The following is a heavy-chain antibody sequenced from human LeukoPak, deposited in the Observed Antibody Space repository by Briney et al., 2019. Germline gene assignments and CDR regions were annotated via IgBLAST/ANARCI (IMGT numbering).Heavy chain of an antibody. Sequence: SETLSLTCAVSGGSISSSNWWSWVRQPPGKGLEWIGEIYHSGSTNYNPSLKSRVTISVDKSKNQFSLKLSSVTAADTAVYYCASGFLPLRDAFDIWGQGTMVTVSS. J-gene: IGHJ3*02. V-gene: IGHV4-4*02. CDR1: GGSISSSNW. CDR3: ASGFLPLRDAFDI. CDR2: IYHSGST. D-gene: IGHD2-21*01.